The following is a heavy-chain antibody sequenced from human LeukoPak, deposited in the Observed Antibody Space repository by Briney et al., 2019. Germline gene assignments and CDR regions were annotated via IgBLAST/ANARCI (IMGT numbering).Heavy chain of an antibody. D-gene: IGHD4-17*01. V-gene: IGHV3-48*03. CDR2: ISSSGSTI. Sequence: PGGSLRLSCAASGFTFSSYEMNWVRQAPGKGLEWVPYISSSGSTIYYADSVKGRFTISRDNAKNSLYLQMNSLRAEDTAVYYCARAYYGDYETVNWFDPWGQGTLVTVSS. CDR3: ARAYYGDYETVNWFDP. J-gene: IGHJ5*02. CDR1: GFTFSSYE.